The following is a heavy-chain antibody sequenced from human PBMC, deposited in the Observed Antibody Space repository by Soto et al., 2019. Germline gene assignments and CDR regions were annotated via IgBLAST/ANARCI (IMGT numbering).Heavy chain of an antibody. D-gene: IGHD3-9*01. V-gene: IGHV3-30*18. CDR1: GFTFSSYA. CDR2: ISYDGSYK. J-gene: IGHJ4*02. Sequence: QVQLVESGGGVVQPGRSLTLSCAPSGFTFSSYAMHWVRQAPGKGLDWVAVISYDGSYKYYADSVKGRFTISRDNSKNTRYLQMDSLRAEDTAVYYCAKTPHYDVSTGYFDYWGQGTLVTVSS. CDR3: AKTPHYDVSTGYFDY.